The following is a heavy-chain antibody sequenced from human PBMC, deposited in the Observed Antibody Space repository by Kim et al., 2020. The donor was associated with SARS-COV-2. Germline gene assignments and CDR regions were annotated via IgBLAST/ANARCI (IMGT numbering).Heavy chain of an antibody. Sequence: GGSLRLSCAASGFTFSSYAMSWVRQAPGKGLEWVSAISGSGGSTYYADSVKGRFTISRDNSKNTLYLQMNSLRAEDTAVYYCAVGLLWFGELLAYDYWGQGTLVTVSS. J-gene: IGHJ4*02. CDR1: GFTFSSYA. D-gene: IGHD3-10*01. CDR2: ISGSGGST. V-gene: IGHV3-23*01. CDR3: AVGLLWFGELLAYDY.